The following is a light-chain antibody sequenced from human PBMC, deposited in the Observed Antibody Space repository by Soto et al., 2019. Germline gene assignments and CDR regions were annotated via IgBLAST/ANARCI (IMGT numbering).Light chain of an antibody. J-gene: IGLJ2*01. Sequence: QAVVTQPPSASGTPGQRVTISCSGGSSNIGSNYVYWYQHLPGTAPKLLIYRNDQRPSGVPDRFSGSRSGTSASLAISGLRSEYEADYYCATWDDSLSGPVFGGGTKLTVL. CDR3: ATWDDSLSGPV. V-gene: IGLV1-47*01. CDR1: SSNIGSNY. CDR2: RND.